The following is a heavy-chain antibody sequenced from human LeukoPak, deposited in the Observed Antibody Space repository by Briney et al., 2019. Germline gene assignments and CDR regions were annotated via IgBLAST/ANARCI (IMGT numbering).Heavy chain of an antibody. J-gene: IGHJ6*02. V-gene: IGHV4-30-2*01. Sequence: PSETLSLTCTVSGGSISSGGYYWSWIRQPPGKGLEWIGEINHSGSTNYNPSLKSRVTISVDTSKNQFSLKLSSVTAADTAVYYCARGPLGGTPYYYYGMDVWGQGTTVTVSS. CDR1: GGSISSGGYY. D-gene: IGHD3-16*01. CDR2: INHSGST. CDR3: ARGPLGGTPYYYYGMDV.